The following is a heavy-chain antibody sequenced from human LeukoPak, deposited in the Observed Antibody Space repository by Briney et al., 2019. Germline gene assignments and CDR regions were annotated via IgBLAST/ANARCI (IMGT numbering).Heavy chain of an antibody. CDR2: IYSGGST. J-gene: IGHJ4*02. CDR1: GFTVSSNY. CDR3: ARATEKHELLLDY. Sequence: GGSLRLSCAASGFTVSSNYMSWVRQAPGKGLEWVSVIYSGGSTYYADSVKGRFTISRDNSKNTLYLQMNSLRAEDTAVYYCARATEKHELLLDYWGQGTLVTVSS. D-gene: IGHD1-26*01. V-gene: IGHV3-53*01.